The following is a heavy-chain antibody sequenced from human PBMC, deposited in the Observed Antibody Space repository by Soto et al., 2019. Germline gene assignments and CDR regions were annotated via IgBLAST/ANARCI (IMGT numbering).Heavy chain of an antibody. CDR3: ARDGAGGNSSIHIAFDI. D-gene: IGHD6-13*01. V-gene: IGHV4-31*03. CDR1: GGSISSGGYY. Sequence: QVQLQESGPGLVKPSQTLSLTCTVSGGSISSGGYYWSWIRQHPGKGLEWIGYIYYSGSTYYNPSLKSRVTISVDTSKNQFSLKLSSVTAADTAVYYCARDGAGGNSSIHIAFDIWGQGTMVTVSS. CDR2: IYYSGST. J-gene: IGHJ3*02.